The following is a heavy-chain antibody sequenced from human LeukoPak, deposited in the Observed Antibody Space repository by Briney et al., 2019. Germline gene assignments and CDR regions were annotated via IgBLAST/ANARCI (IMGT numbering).Heavy chain of an antibody. D-gene: IGHD5-18*01. Sequence: ASVKVSCKASGYTFTSYAMHWVRQAPGQRLEWMGWINAGNGNTKYSQKFQGRVTITRDTSASTAYMELSSLRADDTAVYYCAKHTQLQLAYFDYWGQGTLVTVSS. J-gene: IGHJ4*02. CDR1: GYTFTSYA. CDR3: AKHTQLQLAYFDY. CDR2: INAGNGNT. V-gene: IGHV1-3*01.